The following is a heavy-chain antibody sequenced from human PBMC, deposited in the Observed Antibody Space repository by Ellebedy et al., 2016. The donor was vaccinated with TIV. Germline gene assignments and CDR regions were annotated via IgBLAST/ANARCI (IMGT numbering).Heavy chain of an antibody. CDR1: GYTFTSYA. V-gene: IGHV1-18*01. J-gene: IGHJ4*02. CDR2: ISTYNGNT. Sequence: AASVKVSCKASGYTFTSYAISWVRQAPGQGLEWMGWISTYNGNTNYAQKLQGRVTMTTDTSTSPAYMELRSLRSDDTAVYYCARVRDTMMGNWGQGTLVTVSS. D-gene: IGHD3-22*01. CDR3: ARVRDTMMGN.